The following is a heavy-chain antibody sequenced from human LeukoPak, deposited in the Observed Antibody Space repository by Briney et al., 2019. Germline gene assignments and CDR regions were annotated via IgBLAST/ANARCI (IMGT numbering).Heavy chain of an antibody. Sequence: PGGSLRLSCAASGFTFDDYAMHWVRQAPGKGLEWVSGISWNSGSIGYADSVKGRFTISRDNAKNSLYLQMNSLRAEDTAVYYCAKYGAVVAKGLDYWGQGTLVTVSS. V-gene: IGHV3-9*01. D-gene: IGHD2-15*01. J-gene: IGHJ4*02. CDR2: ISWNSGSI. CDR1: GFTFDDYA. CDR3: AKYGAVVAKGLDY.